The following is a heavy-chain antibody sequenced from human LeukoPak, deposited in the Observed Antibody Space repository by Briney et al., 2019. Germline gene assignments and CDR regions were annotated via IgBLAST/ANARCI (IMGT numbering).Heavy chain of an antibody. V-gene: IGHV3-15*01. CDR3: TTEFWYYFNN. J-gene: IGHJ4*02. CDR1: GFAFSGTW. CDR2: INTRTDGATT. D-gene: IGHD3-3*01. Sequence: GGSLRLSCAGSGFAFSGTWLNWVRQAPGQGLEWVGRINTRTDGATTTYAAPVKGRFTISRDDSKSTLYLEMNSLKTEDTVVYYCTTEFWYYFNNWGQGTLVTVSS.